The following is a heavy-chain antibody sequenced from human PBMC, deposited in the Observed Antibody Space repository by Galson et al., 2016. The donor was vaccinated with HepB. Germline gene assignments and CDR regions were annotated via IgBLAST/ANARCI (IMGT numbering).Heavy chain of an antibody. V-gene: IGHV1-18*01. CDR1: GYTFTSYG. CDR2: ISAYNGNT. CDR3: ARDLLQTYDFWSGYYNWFDP. Sequence: SVKVSCKASGYTFTSYGISWVRQAPGQGLEWMGWISAYNGNTNYAQKLQGRVTMTTDPSTSTAYMELRSLRSDDTAVYYCARDLLQTYDFWSGYYNWFDPWGQGTLVTVSS. D-gene: IGHD3-3*01. J-gene: IGHJ5*02.